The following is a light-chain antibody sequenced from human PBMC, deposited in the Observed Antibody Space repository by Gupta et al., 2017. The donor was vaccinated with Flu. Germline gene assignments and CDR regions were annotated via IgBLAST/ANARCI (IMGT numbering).Light chain of an antibody. CDR1: QDIGSD. Sequence: DIQMTQSPSSLAASVGDRVTITCRASQDIGSDLGWYQQEPGKAPKRMIYEASTLKSGVPSRFSGGGESKEFTPTSSRLQHEVCVYYYQQQHRTLWTFGQGTKVEIK. J-gene: IGKJ1*01. CDR3: QQHRTLWT. CDR2: EAS. V-gene: IGKV1-17*01.